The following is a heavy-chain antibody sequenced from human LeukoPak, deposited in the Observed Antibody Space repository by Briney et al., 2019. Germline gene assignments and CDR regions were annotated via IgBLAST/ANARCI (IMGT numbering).Heavy chain of an antibody. CDR2: ISSSGSTI. J-gene: IGHJ4*02. V-gene: IGHV3-48*03. CDR3: ARDRPWGDDSSGYYTEVASLLDY. Sequence: PGGSLRLSCAASGFTFSSYEMNWVRQAPGKGLEWVSYISSSGSTIYYADSVKGRFTISRDNAKNSLYLQMNSLRAEDTAVYYCARDRPWGDDSSGYYTEVASLLDYWGQGTLVTVSS. CDR1: GFTFSSYE. D-gene: IGHD3-22*01.